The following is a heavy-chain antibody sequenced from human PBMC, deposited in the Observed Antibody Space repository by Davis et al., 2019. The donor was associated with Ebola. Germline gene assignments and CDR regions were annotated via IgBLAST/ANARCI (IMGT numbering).Heavy chain of an antibody. V-gene: IGHV4-39*07. CDR3: ARDWRLDSNYYYYYYGMDV. D-gene: IGHD4-11*01. J-gene: IGHJ6*02. CDR2: IYYSGST. Sequence: MPSETLSLTCTVSGGSISSSSYYWGWIRQPPGKGLEWIGSIYYSGSTYYNPSLKSRVTISVDTSKNQFSLKLSSVTAADTAVYYCARDWRLDSNYYYYYYGMDVWGQGTTVTVSS. CDR1: GGSISSSSYY.